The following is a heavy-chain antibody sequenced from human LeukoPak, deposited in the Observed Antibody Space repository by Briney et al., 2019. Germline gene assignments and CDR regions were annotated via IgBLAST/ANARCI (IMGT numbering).Heavy chain of an antibody. D-gene: IGHD4-17*01. CDR3: ARTGRLQYGDYVAFDY. J-gene: IGHJ4*02. Sequence: GGCLRLSCAASGFTFTDFYMSWIRQAPGKGLEWVSYISISGTTIYYADSVKGRFTFSRDNAKNSLYLQMNSLRAEDTAVYYCARTGRLQYGDYVAFDYWGQGTLVTVSS. CDR1: GFTFTDFY. CDR2: ISISGTTI. V-gene: IGHV3-11*01.